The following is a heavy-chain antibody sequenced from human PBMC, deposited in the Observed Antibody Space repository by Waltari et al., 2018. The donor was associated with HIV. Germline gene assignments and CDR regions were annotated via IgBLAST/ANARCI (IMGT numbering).Heavy chain of an antibody. Sequence: VKPGGSLRLDCAASGFTFTDFYMNWVRQAPGKGLEWIAYISNSGTTMNYADSVNGRFTVSRDNAKNSVYLQMNSLSTEDTAVYYCAREPRGGHDPLGHYYFYYGMDVWGQGTTVIVSS. V-gene: IGHV3-11*01. CDR3: AREPRGGHDPLGHYYFYYGMDV. D-gene: IGHD5-12*01. J-gene: IGHJ6*02. CDR1: GFTFTDFY. CDR2: ISNSGTTM.